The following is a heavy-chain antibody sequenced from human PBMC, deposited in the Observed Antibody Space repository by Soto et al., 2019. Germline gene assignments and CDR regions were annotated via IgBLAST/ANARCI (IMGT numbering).Heavy chain of an antibody. J-gene: IGHJ4*02. Sequence: QVQLQESGPGLVKPSGTLSLACAVFGASISDDNWWSWVRQPPGKGLEWIGEIYRSGTTNYNSSLESRVTISMDKSRNQISLKLCSVAAADSAIYYCARHVGVPGTRGFDYWGQGTLVTVSS. CDR2: IYRSGTT. D-gene: IGHD6-19*01. CDR1: GASISDDNW. V-gene: IGHV4-4*02. CDR3: ARHVGVPGTRGFDY.